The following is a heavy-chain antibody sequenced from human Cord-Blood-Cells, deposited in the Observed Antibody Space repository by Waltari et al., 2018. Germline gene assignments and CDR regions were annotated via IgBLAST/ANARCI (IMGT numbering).Heavy chain of an antibody. CDR2: FDPEDGET. D-gene: IGHD1-26*01. CDR3: ATPYSGSYYYYYGMDV. CDR1: ASTLTDLS. Sequence: QVQLVQSGAEVKTPGASVKVSCKVSASTLTDLSMHWLLQAPGKGLEWMGGFDPEDGETIYAQKFQGRVTMTEDTSTDTAYMELSSLRSEDTAVYYCATPYSGSYYYYYGMDVWGQGTTVTVSS. J-gene: IGHJ6*02. V-gene: IGHV1-24*01.